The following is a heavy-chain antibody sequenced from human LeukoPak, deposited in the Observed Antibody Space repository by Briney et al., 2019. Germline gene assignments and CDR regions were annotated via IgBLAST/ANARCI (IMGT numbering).Heavy chain of an antibody. CDR1: GGTFSSSA. Sequence: SVKVSCKTSGGTFSSSAITWVRQAPGQGLEWMGRIIPVLNITSYAQKFQGRVTITADTSTSTVFMELSSLRSEETAVYYCARDQGLTAPPPYGLDVWGQGTTVIVSS. CDR3: ARDQGLTAPPPYGLDV. J-gene: IGHJ6*02. V-gene: IGHV1-69*04. D-gene: IGHD4/OR15-4a*01. CDR2: IIPVLNIT.